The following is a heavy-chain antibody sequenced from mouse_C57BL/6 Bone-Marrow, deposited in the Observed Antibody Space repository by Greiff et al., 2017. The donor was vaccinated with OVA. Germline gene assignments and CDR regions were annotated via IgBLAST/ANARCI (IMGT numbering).Heavy chain of an antibody. V-gene: IGHV1-18*01. CDR2: INPNNGGT. CDR3: ARSGSNLYYYAMDY. Sequence: EVKLVESGPELVKPGASVKIPCKASGYTFTDYNMDWVKQSHGKSLEWIGDINPNNGGTIYNQKFKGKATLTVDKSSSTAYMELRSLTSEDTAVYYCARSGSNLYYYAMDYWGQGTSVTVSS. CDR1: GYTFTDYN. J-gene: IGHJ4*01. D-gene: IGHD2-5*01.